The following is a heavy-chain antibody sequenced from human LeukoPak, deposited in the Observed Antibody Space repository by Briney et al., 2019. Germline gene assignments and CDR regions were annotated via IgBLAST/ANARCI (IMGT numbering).Heavy chain of an antibody. CDR3: ARERSSSWYFDY. V-gene: IGHV3-66*02. D-gene: IGHD6-13*01. Sequence: PGGSLRLSCAASGFTVSSNYMSWVRQAPGKGLEWVSVIYSGGSTYYADSVKGRFTISRDNSKNTLYLQMNSLRAEDTAVYYCARERSSSWYFDYWGQGTLVTVSS. J-gene: IGHJ4*02. CDR1: GFTVSSNY. CDR2: IYSGGST.